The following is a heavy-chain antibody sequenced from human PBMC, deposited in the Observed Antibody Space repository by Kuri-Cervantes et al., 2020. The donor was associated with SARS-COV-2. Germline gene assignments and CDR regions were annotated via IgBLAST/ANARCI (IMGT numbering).Heavy chain of an antibody. CDR3: VRIRAATVIADY. CDR1: GFSLTTSGMC. D-gene: IGHD4-11*01. J-gene: IGHJ4*02. V-gene: IGHV2-70*11. Sequence: SGPTLVNPTQTLTLTCTFSGFSLTTSGMCVAWIRQPPGKALEWLARIDWDDDKYYKTSLNTRLSISKDTSKDQVVLTMTNMDPVDTATYYCVRIRAATVIADYWGQGTLVTVSS. CDR2: IDWDDDK.